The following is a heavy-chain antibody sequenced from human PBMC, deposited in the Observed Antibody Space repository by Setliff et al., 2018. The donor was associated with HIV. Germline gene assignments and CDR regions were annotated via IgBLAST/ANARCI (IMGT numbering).Heavy chain of an antibody. V-gene: IGHV4-34*01. CDR3: ATLKMATIYRDFDY. Sequence: PSETLSLTCAVFGGSFTDYYWIWIRQPPGKGLEWIGEINHSGSTHYNPSLKSRFTISVDTSKNQFSLKVNSVTAADTAVYYCATLKMATIYRDFDYWGQGTLVTVSS. J-gene: IGHJ4*02. CDR2: INHSGST. D-gene: IGHD5-12*01. CDR1: GGSFTDYY.